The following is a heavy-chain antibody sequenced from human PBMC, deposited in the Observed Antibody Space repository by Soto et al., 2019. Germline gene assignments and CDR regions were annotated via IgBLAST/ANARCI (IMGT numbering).Heavy chain of an antibody. CDR3: ARDRAENSSGYYYWYFDL. Sequence: QVQLQESGPGLVKPSETLSLTCTVSGGSISSYYWSWIRQPAGKGLEWIGRIYTSGSTNYNPSLKSRVTMSVDTSKNQFSLKLSSVTAADTAVYYCARDRAENSSGYYYWYFDLWGRGTLVTVSS. D-gene: IGHD3-22*01. V-gene: IGHV4-4*07. CDR1: GGSISSYY. J-gene: IGHJ2*01. CDR2: IYTSGST.